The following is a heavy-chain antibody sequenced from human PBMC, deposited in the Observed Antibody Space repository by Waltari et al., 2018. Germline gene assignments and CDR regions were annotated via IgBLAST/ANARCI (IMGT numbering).Heavy chain of an antibody. CDR2: INHSGST. Sequence: QVQLQQWGAGLLKPSETLSLTCAVYGGSFSGYYWGWIRQPPGKGLEWIGEINHSGSTNYNPSLKSRVTISVDTSKNQFSLKLSSVTAADTAVYYCARANTYYYDDWGQGTLVTVSS. CDR3: ARANTYYYDD. CDR1: GGSFSGYY. J-gene: IGHJ4*02. D-gene: IGHD3-16*01. V-gene: IGHV4-34*01.